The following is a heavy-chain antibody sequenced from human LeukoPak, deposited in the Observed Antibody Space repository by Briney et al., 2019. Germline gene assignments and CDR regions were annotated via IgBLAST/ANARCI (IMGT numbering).Heavy chain of an antibody. J-gene: IGHJ6*03. CDR3: ATQTVYVNYMDV. CDR2: IRYDGSNK. V-gene: IGHV3-30*02. Sequence: GGSLRLSCAASGFTFSSYGMHWVRQAPGKGLEWVAFIRYDGSNKYYADSVKGRFTISRDNSKNTLYLQMNSLRAEDTAVYYCATQTVYVNYMDVWGKGTTVTVSS. D-gene: IGHD5/OR15-5a*01. CDR1: GFTFSSYG.